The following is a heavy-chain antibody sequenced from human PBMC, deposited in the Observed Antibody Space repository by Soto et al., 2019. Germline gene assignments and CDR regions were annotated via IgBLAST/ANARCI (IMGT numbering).Heavy chain of an antibody. CDR3: AKDDRWGVVVVAVTYFDY. V-gene: IGHV3-23*01. CDR2: ISGSGGST. J-gene: IGHJ4*02. CDR1: GFTFSSYA. D-gene: IGHD2-15*01. Sequence: EVQLLESGGGLVQPGGSLRLSCAASGFTFSSYAMSWVRQAPGKGLEWVSAISGSGGSTYYADSVKGRFTISRDNSKNTLYLQMNSLRAEDTAVYYCAKDDRWGVVVVAVTYFDYWGQGTLVTVSS.